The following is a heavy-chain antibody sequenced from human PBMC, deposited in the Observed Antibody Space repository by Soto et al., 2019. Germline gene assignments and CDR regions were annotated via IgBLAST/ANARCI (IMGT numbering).Heavy chain of an antibody. Sequence: VSLRLSCAASGFTFSSYSMNWVRQAPGKGLEWVSPISSSSSYIYYADSVKGRFTISRDNAKNSLYLQMNSLRAEDTAVYYCARAFQMATDDAFDIWGQGTMVTVS. D-gene: IGHD5-12*01. V-gene: IGHV3-21*01. CDR2: ISSSSSYI. J-gene: IGHJ3*02. CDR3: ARAFQMATDDAFDI. CDR1: GFTFSSYS.